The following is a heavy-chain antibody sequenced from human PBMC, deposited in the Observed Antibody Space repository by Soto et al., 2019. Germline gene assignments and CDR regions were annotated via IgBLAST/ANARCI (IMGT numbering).Heavy chain of an antibody. D-gene: IGHD3-9*01. CDR3: ARDFAGGLNDAFDF. Sequence: GASVKVSCKASGYTFTSYDINWVRQATGQGLEWMGWMNPNSGNTGYTQKFQGRVTMTRNTSTSTAYMELSSLRSEDTVVYFCARDFAGGLNDAFDFWGQGTMVTVSS. V-gene: IGHV1-8*01. CDR2: MNPNSGNT. CDR1: GYTFTSYD. J-gene: IGHJ3*01.